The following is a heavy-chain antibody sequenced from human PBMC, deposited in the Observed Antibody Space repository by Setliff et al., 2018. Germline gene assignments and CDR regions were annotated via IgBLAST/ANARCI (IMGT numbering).Heavy chain of an antibody. D-gene: IGHD3-10*01. CDR3: ARHRAEDYYGSGTIIWGWFDP. CDR2: IYHSGST. V-gene: IGHV4-38-2*01. Sequence: NPSETLSLTCAVSGYSISSGYYWGWIRQPPGKGLEWIGSIYHSGSTYYNPSLKSRVTISVDTSKNQFSLKLSSVTAADTAVYYCARHRAEDYYGSGTIIWGWFDPWGQGTLVTVSS. CDR1: GYSISSGYY. J-gene: IGHJ5*02.